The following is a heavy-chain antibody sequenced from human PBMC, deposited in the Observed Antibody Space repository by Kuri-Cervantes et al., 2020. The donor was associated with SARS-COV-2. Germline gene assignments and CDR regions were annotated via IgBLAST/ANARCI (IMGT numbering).Heavy chain of an antibody. CDR1: GGSFSGYY. D-gene: IGHD5-24*01. V-gene: IGHV4-34*01. CDR3: ARDRRDGYNYYYYYGMDV. Sequence: SETLSLTCAVYGGSFSGYYWSWIRQPPGKGLEWIGSIYHSGSTYYNPSLKSRVTISVDTSKNQFSLKLSSVTAADTAVYYCARDRRDGYNYYYYYGMDVWGQGNTV. J-gene: IGHJ6*01. CDR2: IYHSGST.